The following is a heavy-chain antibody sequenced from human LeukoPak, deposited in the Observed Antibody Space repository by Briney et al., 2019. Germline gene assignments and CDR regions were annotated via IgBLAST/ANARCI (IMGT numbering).Heavy chain of an antibody. V-gene: IGHV3-30*18. Sequence: GGSLRPSCAASGFTFSSYGMHWVRQAPGKGLEWVAVISYDGSNKYYADSVKGRFTISRDNSKNTLYLQMNSLRAEDTAVYYCAKDQSGSAYYYYGMDVWGQGTTVTVSS. CDR1: GFTFSSYG. J-gene: IGHJ6*02. CDR3: AKDQSGSAYYYYGMDV. CDR2: ISYDGSNK. D-gene: IGHD3-10*01.